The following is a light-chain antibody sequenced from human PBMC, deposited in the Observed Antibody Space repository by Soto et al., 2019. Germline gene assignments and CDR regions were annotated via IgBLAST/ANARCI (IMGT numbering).Light chain of an antibody. CDR1: QSVSSY. J-gene: IGKJ5*01. CDR3: QQRSNWIT. CDR2: DAS. V-gene: IGKV3-11*01. Sequence: EIVLTQSPATLSLSPGEGATLSCRASQSVSSYLAWYQQKPGQAPRLLIYDASNRATGIPARFSGSASGTDFTLTISSLEPEDSAVYYCQQRSNWITFGQGTRLEIK.